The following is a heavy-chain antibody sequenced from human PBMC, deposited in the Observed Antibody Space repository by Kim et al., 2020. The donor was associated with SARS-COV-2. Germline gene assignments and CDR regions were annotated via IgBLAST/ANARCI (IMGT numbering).Heavy chain of an antibody. V-gene: IGHV3-30*01. CDR3: ARDLEDSSGRTGGMDV. Sequence: VKARFTISRDNTTNTLCLQMNSLRAVDTAVYYCARDLEDSSGRTGGMDVWGQGTTVTVSS. J-gene: IGHJ6*02. D-gene: IGHD3-22*01.